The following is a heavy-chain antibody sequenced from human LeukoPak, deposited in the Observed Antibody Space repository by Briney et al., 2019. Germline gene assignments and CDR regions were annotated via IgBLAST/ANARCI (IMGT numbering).Heavy chain of an antibody. CDR3: ASGDYLYYFDY. CDR2: IYYSGST. V-gene: IGHV4-39*01. CDR1: GGSISSSSYY. D-gene: IGHD4-17*01. J-gene: IGHJ4*02. Sequence: SETLSLTCTVSGGSISSSSYYWGWIRQPPGTGLEWIGSIYYSGSTYYNPSLKSRVTISVDTSKNQFSLKLSSVTAADTAVFYCASGDYLYYFDYWGQGALVTVSS.